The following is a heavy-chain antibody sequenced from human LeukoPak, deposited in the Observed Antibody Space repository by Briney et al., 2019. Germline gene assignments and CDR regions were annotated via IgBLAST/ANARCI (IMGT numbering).Heavy chain of an antibody. J-gene: IGHJ4*02. CDR2: ISSSSSTI. Sequence: GGSLRLSCAASGFTFSSYSMNWVRQAPGKGLEWVSYISSSSSTIYYADSVKGRFTISRDNAKNSLYLQMNSLRAEDTAVYYCAYGGSYLELGFDYWGQGTLVTVSS. CDR1: GFTFSSYS. CDR3: AYGGSYLELGFDY. V-gene: IGHV3-48*04. D-gene: IGHD1-26*01.